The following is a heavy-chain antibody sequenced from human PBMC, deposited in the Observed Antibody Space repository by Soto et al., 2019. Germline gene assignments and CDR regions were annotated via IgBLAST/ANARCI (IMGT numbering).Heavy chain of an antibody. D-gene: IGHD2-15*01. V-gene: IGHV3-30-3*01. CDR1: EFTFSSYA. CDR3: ARPIPRWSYHYGMDV. CDR2: ISFDGANE. Sequence: QLVESGGRGVQPGRSLRLSCEASEFTFSSYAMHWVRQAPGRGLEWVALISFDGANEYHADSVKGRFIISRDNSKSMVYLQMNSLRPDDTAIYYCARPIPRWSYHYGMDVWGQGTTVTVSS. J-gene: IGHJ6*02.